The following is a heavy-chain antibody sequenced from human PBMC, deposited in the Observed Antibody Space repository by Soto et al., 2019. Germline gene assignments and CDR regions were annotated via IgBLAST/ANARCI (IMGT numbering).Heavy chain of an antibody. CDR2: IYTSGGT. Sequence: SETLSLTCTVSGGSISTYYWSWIRQPAGRGLEWIGRIYTSGGTNYSPSLKSRVTMSRDTSKKQFFLNLSSVTAADTAVYYCARGKVTGVDYGLDVWGQGTAVTVSS. CDR3: ARGKVTGVDYGLDV. J-gene: IGHJ6*02. CDR1: GGSISTYY. D-gene: IGHD1-20*01. V-gene: IGHV4-4*07.